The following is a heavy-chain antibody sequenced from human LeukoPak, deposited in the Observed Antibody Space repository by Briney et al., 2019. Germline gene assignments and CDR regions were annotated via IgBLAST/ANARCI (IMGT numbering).Heavy chain of an antibody. CDR1: GFTFSYFT. Sequence: PGGSLRLSCAASGFTFSYFTINWVRQAPGKGLEWVSSISSSSSYIYNADSVKGRFIISRDDAKNTLYLQMNSLRPEDTAVYYCARGGGGFQHWGQGTLVTVSS. D-gene: IGHD2-15*01. CDR3: ARGGGGFQH. J-gene: IGHJ1*01. V-gene: IGHV3-21*01. CDR2: ISSSSSYI.